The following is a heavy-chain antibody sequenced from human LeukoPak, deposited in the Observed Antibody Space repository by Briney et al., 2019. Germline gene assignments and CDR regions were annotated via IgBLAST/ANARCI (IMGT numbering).Heavy chain of an antibody. D-gene: IGHD5-12*01. CDR1: GGTFSSYA. Sequence: ASVKVSCKVSGGTFSSYAISWVRQAPGQGLEWMGGIIPIFDTANYAQKFQDRVKITADESSSTAYVELISLRSEDTAVYYCARELTTGNGYAWGQGTLVTVSS. CDR3: ARELTTGNGYA. V-gene: IGHV1-69*13. J-gene: IGHJ4*02. CDR2: IIPIFDTA.